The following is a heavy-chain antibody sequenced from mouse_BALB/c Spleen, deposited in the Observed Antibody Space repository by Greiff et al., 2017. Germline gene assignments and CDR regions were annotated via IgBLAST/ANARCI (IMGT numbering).Heavy chain of an antibody. D-gene: IGHD1-2*01. Sequence: EVQLQQSGAELVKPGASVKLSCTASGFNIKDTYMHWVKQRPEQGLEWIGRIDPANGNTKYDPKFQGKATITADTSSNTAYLQLSSLTSEDTAVYYCARETTAFYYAMDYWGQGTSVTVSS. J-gene: IGHJ4*01. CDR1: GFNIKDTY. CDR3: ARETTAFYYAMDY. V-gene: IGHV14-3*02. CDR2: IDPANGNT.